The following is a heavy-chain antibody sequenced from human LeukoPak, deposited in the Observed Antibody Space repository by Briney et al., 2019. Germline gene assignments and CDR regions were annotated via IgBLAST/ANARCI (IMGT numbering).Heavy chain of an antibody. Sequence: SETLSLTCTVSGGSISSSRYYWGWIRQPPGKGLEWIGSIYYSGSIYYNPSLKSRVTISVDTSKNQFSLKLSSVTAADTAVYYCARQTGISDYWGQGTLVTVSS. CDR3: ARQTGISDY. CDR1: GGSISSSRYY. D-gene: IGHD3-9*01. CDR2: IYYSGSI. V-gene: IGHV4-39*01. J-gene: IGHJ4*02.